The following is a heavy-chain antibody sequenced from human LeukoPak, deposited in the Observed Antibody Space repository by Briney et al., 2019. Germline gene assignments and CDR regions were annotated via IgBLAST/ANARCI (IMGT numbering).Heavy chain of an antibody. CDR2: IWYDGSNK. Sequence: GSLRPSCAAAEFPFSCYGLHLVPPGPGKGLGWGAVIWYDGSNKYYADSVKGRFTISRDNSKNTVYLQMNSLRVEDTAVYYCARDQRPGWGEYFQHWGQGTLVIVSS. D-gene: IGHD3-16*01. CDR1: EFPFSCYG. V-gene: IGHV3-33*08. J-gene: IGHJ1*01. CDR3: ARDQRPGWGEYFQH.